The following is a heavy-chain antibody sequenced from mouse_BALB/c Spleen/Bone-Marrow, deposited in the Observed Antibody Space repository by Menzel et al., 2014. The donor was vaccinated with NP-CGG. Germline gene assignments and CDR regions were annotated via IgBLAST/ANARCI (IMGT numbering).Heavy chain of an antibody. CDR3: ARSRYDVSWFAY. CDR1: GFTFSSFG. D-gene: IGHD2-14*01. V-gene: IGHV5-17*02. Sequence: EVQLVESGGGLVQPGGSRKLSCAASGFTFSSFGMHWVRQAPEKGLEWVAYIISGSNTIYYADTVKGRFTISRDNPKNTLFLQMTSLRSEDTAMYYCARSRYDVSWFAYWGQGTLVTVSA. J-gene: IGHJ3*01. CDR2: IISGSNTI.